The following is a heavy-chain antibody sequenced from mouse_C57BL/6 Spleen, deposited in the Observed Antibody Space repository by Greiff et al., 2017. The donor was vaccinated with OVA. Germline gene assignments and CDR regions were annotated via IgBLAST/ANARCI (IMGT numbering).Heavy chain of an antibody. J-gene: IGHJ2*01. CDR1: GFTFSDYY. D-gene: IGHD2-12*01. Sequence: EVMLVESEGGLVQPGSSMKLSCTASGFTFSDYYMAWVRQVPEKGLEWVANINYDGSSTYYLDSLKSRFIISRDNAKNILYLQMSSLKSEDTATYYGARDYDGFDDWGQGTTLTVSS. V-gene: IGHV5-16*01. CDR3: ARDYDGFDD. CDR2: INYDGSST.